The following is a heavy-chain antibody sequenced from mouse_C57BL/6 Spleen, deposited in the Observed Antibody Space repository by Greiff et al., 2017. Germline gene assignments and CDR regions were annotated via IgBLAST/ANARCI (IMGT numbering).Heavy chain of an antibody. D-gene: IGHD1-1*01. Sequence: VQLKESGPELVKPGASVKISCKASGYSFTDYNMNWVKQSNGKSLEWIGVINPNYGTTSYNQKFKGKATLTVDQSSSTAYMQLNSLTSEDSAVYYCARGPTTRIYYAMDYWGQGTSVTVSS. CDR1: GYSFTDYN. CDR2: INPNYGTT. J-gene: IGHJ4*01. CDR3: ARGPTTRIYYAMDY. V-gene: IGHV1-39*01.